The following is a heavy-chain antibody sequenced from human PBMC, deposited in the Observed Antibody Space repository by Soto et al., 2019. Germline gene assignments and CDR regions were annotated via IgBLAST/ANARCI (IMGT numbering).Heavy chain of an antibody. Sequence: VQLVEFGGGLIQPGGSLSLSRVASGLTVSGKKYVAWVRQAPGKGPEWVSGVYDLDGTYYADSVRGRFTTSIGNSRTTVWLQMLILRLEDTALYFCATWHLREHAYDIWGRGTMVTVSS. D-gene: IGHD5-12*01. CDR2: VYDLDGT. CDR3: ATWHLREHAYDI. CDR1: GLTVSGKKY. J-gene: IGHJ3*02. V-gene: IGHV3-53*01.